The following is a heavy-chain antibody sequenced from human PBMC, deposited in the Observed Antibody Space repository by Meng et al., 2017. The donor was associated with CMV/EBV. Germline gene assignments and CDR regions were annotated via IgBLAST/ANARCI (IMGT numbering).Heavy chain of an antibody. J-gene: IGHJ6*02. V-gene: IGHV3-21*01. CDR3: ARDRSSVDFWSGYYAYYYGMDV. Sequence: GGSLRLSCAASGFTFDDYAMHWVRQAPGKGLEWVSGISSSSSYIYYADSVKGRFTISRDNAKNSLYLQMNSLRTEDTAVYYCARDRSSVDFWSGYYAYYYGMDVWGQGTTVTVSS. CDR2: ISSSSSYI. D-gene: IGHD3-3*01. CDR1: GFTFDDYA.